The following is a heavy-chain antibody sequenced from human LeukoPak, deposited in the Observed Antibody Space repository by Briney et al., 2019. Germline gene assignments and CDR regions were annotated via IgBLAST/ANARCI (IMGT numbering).Heavy chain of an antibody. CDR2: INPNSGGT. D-gene: IGHD3-3*01. V-gene: IGHV1-2*02. CDR1: GCTFTRYY. J-gene: IGHJ4*02. CDR3: ASTLRFLEWLGY. Sequence: ASVKVSCKASGCTFTRYYMHWVRQAPGQGLEWMGWINPNSGGTNYAQKFQGRVTITRDASISTAYMELSRLTDDDTAVYYCASTLRFLEWLGYWGEGTLVTVSS.